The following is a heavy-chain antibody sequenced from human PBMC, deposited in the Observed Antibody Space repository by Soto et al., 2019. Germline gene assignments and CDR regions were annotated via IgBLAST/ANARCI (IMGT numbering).Heavy chain of an antibody. CDR3: ARQPYDSTAYYYGA. CDR1: DGYFSSSACY. J-gene: IGHJ5*02. V-gene: IGHV4-39*01. Sequence: PSETMCVTCTVADGYFSSSACYWGWIRKPPGKGLEWIGSMYSGGNTYYNPSLKSRVTVSVDTSKNHFSLKLTSVTAADTAMYYCARQPYDSTAYYYGAWGQGTLVTVSS. D-gene: IGHD3-22*01. CDR2: MYSGGNT.